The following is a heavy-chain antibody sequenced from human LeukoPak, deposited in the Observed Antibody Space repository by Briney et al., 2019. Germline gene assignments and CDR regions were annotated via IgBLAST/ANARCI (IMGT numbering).Heavy chain of an antibody. Sequence: ASVKVSCKASGYIFTGYYIHWVRQAPGQGLEWMGWINPSGGADYAQKFQGRVTMTRDTSISTAYMELSRLRSDDTAVYYCARGKPVAATDYWGQGTLVTVSS. CDR2: INPSGGA. CDR3: ARGKPVAATDY. J-gene: IGHJ4*02. CDR1: GYIFTGYY. D-gene: IGHD2-15*01. V-gene: IGHV1-2*02.